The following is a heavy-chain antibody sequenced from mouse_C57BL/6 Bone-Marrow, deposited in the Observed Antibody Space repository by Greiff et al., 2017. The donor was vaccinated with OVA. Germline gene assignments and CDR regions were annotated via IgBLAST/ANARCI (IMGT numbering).Heavy chain of an antibody. Sequence: QLQQPGAELVKPGASVKLSCKASGYTFTSYWMQWVKQRPGQGLEWIGEIDPSDSYTNYNQKFKGKATLTVDTSSSTAYMQRSSLTSEDSAVYYCAIYDGEDWGQGTLVTVSA. J-gene: IGHJ3*01. CDR2: IDPSDSYT. CDR3: AIYDGED. CDR1: GYTFTSYW. D-gene: IGHD2-3*01. V-gene: IGHV1-50*01.